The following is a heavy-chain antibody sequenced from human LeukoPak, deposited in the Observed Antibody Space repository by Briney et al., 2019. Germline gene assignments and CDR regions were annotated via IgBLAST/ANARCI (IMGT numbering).Heavy chain of an antibody. CDR3: VRIMNTLGDAFDI. J-gene: IGHJ3*02. CDR1: GLTVSNIL. D-gene: IGHD3-16*01. Sequence: GGSLRLSCAASGLTVSNILLSWVRQAPGKGLECVSLIYFGGTTYYADSVKGRFTISRDNSRNMLYLQMNSLRAEDTAVYYCVRIMNTLGDAFDIWGQGTTVTVSS. CDR2: IYFGGTT. V-gene: IGHV3-53*01.